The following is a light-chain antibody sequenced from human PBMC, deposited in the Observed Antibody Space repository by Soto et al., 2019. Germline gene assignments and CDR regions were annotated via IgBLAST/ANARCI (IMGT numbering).Light chain of an antibody. CDR3: QQYNSYWT. Sequence: DIQMTQSPSTLSASVGDRVTITCRASHSISSWLAWYQQKPGKAPNLLIYAASTLESGVPSRFSGSASGTEFTLTISSLQPDDFATYYGQQYNSYWTFGQGTKVEIK. CDR1: HSISSW. J-gene: IGKJ1*01. CDR2: AAS. V-gene: IGKV1-5*01.